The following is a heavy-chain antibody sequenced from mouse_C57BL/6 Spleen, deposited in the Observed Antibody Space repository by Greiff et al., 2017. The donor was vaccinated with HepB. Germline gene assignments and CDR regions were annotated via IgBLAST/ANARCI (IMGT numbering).Heavy chain of an antibody. CDR1: GYAFTNYL. CDR3: AREGGRIYYGSQRYFDV. CDR2: INPGSGGT. D-gene: IGHD1-1*01. V-gene: IGHV1-54*01. Sequence: QVQLQQPGAELVRPGPSVKVSCKASGYAFTNYLIEWVKQRPGQGLEWIGVINPGSGGTNYNEKFKGKATLTADKSSSTAYMQLSSLTSEDSAVYFCAREGGRIYYGSQRYFDVWGTGTTVTVSS. J-gene: IGHJ1*03.